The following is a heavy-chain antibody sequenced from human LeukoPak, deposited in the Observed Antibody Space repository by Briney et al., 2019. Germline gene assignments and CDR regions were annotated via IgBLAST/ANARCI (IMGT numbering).Heavy chain of an antibody. D-gene: IGHD2-2*01. J-gene: IGHJ3*02. CDR1: GFTFSSYA. CDR2: VSGSAGST. Sequence: GGSLRLSCAASGFTFSSYAMSWVRQAPGKGLEWVSAVSGSAGSTYYADSVKGRFTISRDNSKNTLYLQMNSLRVEDTALYYCAKDFVVVPAAGDAFDIWGQGTMVTVSS. CDR3: AKDFVVVPAAGDAFDI. V-gene: IGHV3-23*01.